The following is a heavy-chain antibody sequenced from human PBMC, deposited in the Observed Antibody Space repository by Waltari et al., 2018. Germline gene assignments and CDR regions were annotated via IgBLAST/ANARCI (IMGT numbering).Heavy chain of an antibody. V-gene: IGHV1-69-2*01. J-gene: IGHJ3*02. D-gene: IGHD1-26*01. CDR3: APRVGARAGGAFDI. CDR1: GYTFTDYY. Sequence: EVQLVQSGAEVKKPGATVKISCKVSGYTFTDYYIHVVQQAPGKGLRWMGLVDPEDGETIYAEKFQGRVTITADTSTDTAYMELSSLRSEDTAVYYCAPRVGARAGGAFDIWGQGTMVTVSS. CDR2: VDPEDGET.